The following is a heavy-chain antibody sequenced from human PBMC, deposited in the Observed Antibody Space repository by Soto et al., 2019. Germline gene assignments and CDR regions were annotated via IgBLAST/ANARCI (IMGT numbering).Heavy chain of an antibody. CDR1: GLSLTTTGVG. Sequence: VTATQTLTLTFTFSGLSLTTTGVGVGWIRQPQGKAVEWVSRLYWGGDRRYRPSLKERLTTTKDTSNNQVVLTMTSMDTVDTATYYCAHSPIYLLIAVTTTTMEWFDDWGEGTLVTDS. J-gene: IGHJ5*02. D-gene: IGHD6-19*01. V-gene: IGHV2-5*02. CDR3: AHSPIYLLIAVTTTTMEWFDD. CDR2: LYWGGDR.